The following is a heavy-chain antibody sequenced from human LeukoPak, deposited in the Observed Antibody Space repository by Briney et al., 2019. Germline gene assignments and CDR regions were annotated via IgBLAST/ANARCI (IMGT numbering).Heavy chain of an antibody. CDR1: GFTFTNYV. Sequence: GGSLRLSCAASGFTFTNYVMTWVRQAPGKGLEWVSTISGSGGNTFYADSVKGRFTISRDNSKNTLYLQMSSLRAEDTAIYYCAKGEHSFYDTSDYWGQGTLVTVSS. CDR3: AKGEHSFYDTSDY. D-gene: IGHD3-22*01. CDR2: ISGSGGNT. V-gene: IGHV3-23*01. J-gene: IGHJ4*02.